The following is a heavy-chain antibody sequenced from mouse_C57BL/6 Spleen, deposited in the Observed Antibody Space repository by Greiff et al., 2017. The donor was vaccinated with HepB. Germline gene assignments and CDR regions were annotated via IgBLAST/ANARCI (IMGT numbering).Heavy chain of an antibody. D-gene: IGHD3-2*02. V-gene: IGHV1-26*01. J-gene: IGHJ2*01. Sequence: VQLKQSGPELVKPGASVKISCKASGYTFTDYYMNWVKQSHGKSLEWIGDINPNNGGTSYNQKFKGKATLTVDKSSSTAYMELRSLTSEDSAVYYCAREGAAQALDYWGQGTTLTVSS. CDR2: INPNNGGT. CDR1: GYTFTDYY. CDR3: AREGAAQALDY.